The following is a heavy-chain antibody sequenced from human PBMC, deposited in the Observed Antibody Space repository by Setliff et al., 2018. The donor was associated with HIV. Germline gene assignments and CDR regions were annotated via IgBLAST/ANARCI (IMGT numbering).Heavy chain of an antibody. CDR3: ARHAVVGATPYYFDY. V-gene: IGHV4-61*08. J-gene: IGHJ4*02. CDR1: SGPISNGGFY. Sequence: PSETLSLTCTVSSGPISNGGFYWSWIRHHPGKGLEWIGYTYYSGSSNYNPSLKSRVTISVDTSKTQFSLKLSSVTAADTAIYYCARHAVVGATPYYFDYWGQGTLVTVSS. D-gene: IGHD1-26*01. CDR2: TYYSGSS.